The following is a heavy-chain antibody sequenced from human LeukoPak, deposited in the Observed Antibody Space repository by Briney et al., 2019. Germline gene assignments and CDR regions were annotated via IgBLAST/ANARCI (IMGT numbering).Heavy chain of an antibody. CDR2: IKQSGRST. D-gene: IGHD5-24*01. Sequence: ASLKVSCKASGYTFTSYYMHWVRQAPGQGLEWGGIIKQSGRSTSYAQKFQCIVTMTRDTCTRTVYMELSSLRSEDTAVYYCERDGYNYAFDTWGQGTMVTVSS. CDR1: GYTFTSYY. CDR3: ERDGYNYAFDT. J-gene: IGHJ3*02. V-gene: IGHV1-46*01.